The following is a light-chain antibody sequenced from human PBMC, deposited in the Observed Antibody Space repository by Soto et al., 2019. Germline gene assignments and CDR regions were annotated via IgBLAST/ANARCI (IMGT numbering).Light chain of an antibody. CDR1: HTILYSSNNKSY. CDR3: QQYYNTRT. J-gene: IGKJ1*01. CDR2: WAS. V-gene: IGKV4-1*01. Sequence: DIVMSQSPASLAVSLCERATINFKSSHTILYSSNNKSYLGWYQQKPGQPPKLLIYWASTRESRVPDRFSGSGSGTDFTLTISSLQAEDVAVYYCQQYYNTRTFGQGTKVDI.